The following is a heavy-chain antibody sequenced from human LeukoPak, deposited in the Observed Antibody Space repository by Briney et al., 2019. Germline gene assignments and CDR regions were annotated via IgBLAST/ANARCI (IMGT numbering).Heavy chain of an antibody. Sequence: PSETLSLTCTVSGGSISSYYWSWIRQPPGKGLEWIGYIYYSGSTNYNPSLKSRVTISVDTSKNQFSLKLSSVTAADTAVYYCARQVRPIVAGWFDPWGQGTLVTVSS. D-gene: IGHD5-12*01. V-gene: IGHV4-59*08. CDR3: ARQVRPIVAGWFDP. J-gene: IGHJ5*02. CDR1: GGSISSYY. CDR2: IYYSGST.